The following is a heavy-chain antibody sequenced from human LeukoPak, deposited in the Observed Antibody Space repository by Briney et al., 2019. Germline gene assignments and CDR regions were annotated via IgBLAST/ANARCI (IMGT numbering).Heavy chain of an antibody. D-gene: IGHD3-10*01. CDR3: ASLWFGELFRMDV. CDR1: GYTFTGYY. Sequence: GASVKVSCKASGYTFTGYYMHRVRQAPGQGLEWMGRINPNSGGTNYAQKFQGRVTMTRDTSISTAYMELSRLRSDDTAVYYCASLWFGELFRMDVWGKGTTVTVSS. V-gene: IGHV1-2*06. J-gene: IGHJ6*04. CDR2: INPNSGGT.